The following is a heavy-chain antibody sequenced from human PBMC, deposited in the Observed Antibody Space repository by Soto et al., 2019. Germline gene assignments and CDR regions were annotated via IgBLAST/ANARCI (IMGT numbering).Heavy chain of an antibody. CDR3: APHDPHSRGYFDH. J-gene: IGHJ4*02. CDR1: GYMFTGNY. D-gene: IGHD3-22*01. Sequence: SVKVSCKASGYMFTGNYMHWVRQAPGQGLEYMGWINPNSGATNYAQKFQGRVTMTWDTSISTAYVELSRLRSDDTAVYYCAPHDPHSRGYFDHWGQGTLVFVCS. CDR2: INPNSGAT. V-gene: IGHV1-2*02.